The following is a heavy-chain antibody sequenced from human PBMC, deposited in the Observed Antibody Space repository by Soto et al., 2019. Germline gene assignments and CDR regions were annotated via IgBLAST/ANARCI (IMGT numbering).Heavy chain of an antibody. D-gene: IGHD6-13*01. J-gene: IGHJ6*02. CDR1: RGTFSSYA. CDR2: IIPIFGTA. CDR3: ARPIAAAAPSPYYYGMDV. Sequence: SGKVCCKASRGTFSSYAISWVRQAPGQGLEWMGGIIPIFGTANYAQKFQGRVTITADESTSTAYMELSSLRSEDTAVYYCARPIAAAAPSPYYYGMDVWGQGTTVTVSS. V-gene: IGHV1-69*13.